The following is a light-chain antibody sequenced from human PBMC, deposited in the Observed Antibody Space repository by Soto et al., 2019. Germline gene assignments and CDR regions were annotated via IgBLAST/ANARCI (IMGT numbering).Light chain of an antibody. CDR3: QQYDNLPPFT. Sequence: DIPMTQSPSSLSASVGDRVTITCQASQDISNLLNWYQQKPGTAPKLLIYDASNLETGVPSRFSGSGSGTDFTFTISSLQPEDIATYYCQQYDNLPPFTFGPGTKVDIK. CDR2: DAS. CDR1: QDISNL. J-gene: IGKJ3*01. V-gene: IGKV1-33*01.